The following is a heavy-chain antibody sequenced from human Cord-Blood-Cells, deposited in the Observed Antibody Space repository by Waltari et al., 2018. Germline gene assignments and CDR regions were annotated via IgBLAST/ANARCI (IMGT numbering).Heavy chain of an antibody. V-gene: IGHV4-39*01. Sequence: QLQLPESGPGLVKPSETLSLACPVPGGSISSSSYYWGWIGQPPGKGLEWIGSIYYSGSTHYNPSLKSRVTISVDTSKNQFSLKLSSVTAADTAVYYCARREYGSGTHKADAFDIWGQGTMVTVSS. J-gene: IGHJ3*02. CDR2: IYYSGST. CDR3: ARREYGSGTHKADAFDI. CDR1: GGSISSSSYY. D-gene: IGHD3-10*01.